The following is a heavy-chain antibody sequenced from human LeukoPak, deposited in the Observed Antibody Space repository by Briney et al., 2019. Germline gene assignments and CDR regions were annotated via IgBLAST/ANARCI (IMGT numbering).Heavy chain of an antibody. CDR1: GYSFTSYW. CDR2: IYPGDSDT. Sequence: GVSLKISCKGSGYSFTSYWIGWVRQMPGKGLEWMGIIYPGDSDTRYSPSFQGQVTISADKSISTAYLQWSSLKASDSAMYYCATNTMFRGIHAFDIWGQGTMVTVSS. V-gene: IGHV5-51*01. J-gene: IGHJ3*02. D-gene: IGHD3-10*01. CDR3: ATNTMFRGIHAFDI.